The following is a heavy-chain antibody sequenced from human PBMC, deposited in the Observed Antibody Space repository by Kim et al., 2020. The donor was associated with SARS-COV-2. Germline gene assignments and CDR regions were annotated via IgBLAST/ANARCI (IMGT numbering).Heavy chain of an antibody. D-gene: IGHD3-16*01. CDR2: IRRDGSNR. CDR3: ARERGRSRSGMIRGRIGTPKRRYGMDV. V-gene: IGHV3-33*01. CDR1: GFSFSTYD. Sequence: GGSLRLSCAASGFSFSTYDMHWVRQVPGKGLEWVAVIRRDGSNRQYGDSVKGRFTISRDNSKNALYLQMNGLGAEDTAVHYCARERGRSRSGMIRGRIGTPKRRYGMDVWRQGTTVSVSS. J-gene: IGHJ6*02.